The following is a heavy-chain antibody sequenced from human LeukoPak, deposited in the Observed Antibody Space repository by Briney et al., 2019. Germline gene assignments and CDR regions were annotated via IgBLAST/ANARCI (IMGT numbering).Heavy chain of an antibody. D-gene: IGHD6-13*01. CDR2: VYSRGST. CDR3: ARTSSSWPRYAFDI. J-gene: IGHJ3*02. V-gene: IGHV3-53*01. CDR1: GFTFSGSA. Sequence: GGSLRLSCAASGFTFSGSAIHWVRQAPGKGLEWVSVVYSRGSTFYADSVKGRFTISRDNSKNTLYLQMNSLGAEDTAVYYCARTSSSWPRYAFDIWGQGTMVTVSS.